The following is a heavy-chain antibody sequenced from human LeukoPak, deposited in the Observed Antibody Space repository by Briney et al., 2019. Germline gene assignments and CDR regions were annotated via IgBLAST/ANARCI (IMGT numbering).Heavy chain of an antibody. CDR3: AAVGRSSRPGH. V-gene: IGHV3-30*04. Sequence: QPGGSLRLSCAASGFTFSSYAMHWVRQAPGKGLEWVAVISYDGSNKYYADSVKGRFTISRDNSKNTLYLQMNSLRGEDTAVYYCAAVGRSSRPGHWGQGTLVTVSS. CDR1: GFTFSSYA. CDR2: ISYDGSNK. J-gene: IGHJ4*02. D-gene: IGHD6-13*01.